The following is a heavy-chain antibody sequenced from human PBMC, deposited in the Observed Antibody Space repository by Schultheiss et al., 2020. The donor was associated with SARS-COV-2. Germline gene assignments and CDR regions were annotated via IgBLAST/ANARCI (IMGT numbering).Heavy chain of an antibody. J-gene: IGHJ4*02. CDR3: ARAHSVVVAATHFDY. V-gene: IGHV4-59*12. Sequence: SETLSLTCNVFGESFTGYYWAWIRQPPGKGLEWIGYIYYSGSTNYNPSLKSRVTISVDTSKNQFSLKLSSVTAADTAVYYCARAHSVVVAATHFDYWGQGTLVTVSS. CDR2: IYYSGST. CDR1: GESFTGYY. D-gene: IGHD2-15*01.